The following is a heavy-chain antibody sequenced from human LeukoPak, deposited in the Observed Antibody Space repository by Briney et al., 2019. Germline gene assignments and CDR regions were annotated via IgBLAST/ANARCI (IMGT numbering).Heavy chain of an antibody. CDR3: AKGKQYCTSTSCYPYYFDY. J-gene: IGHJ4*02. CDR1: GFTFSSYA. V-gene: IGHV3-23*01. CDR2: ISGSGTGT. D-gene: IGHD2-2*01. Sequence: GGSLRLSCAASGFTFSSYAMSWVPQAPGKGLEWVSAISGSGTGTYYADSVKGRFTISRDNSKNTVYLEMNSLRAEDTAVYYCAKGKQYCTSTSCYPYYFDYWGQGTLVTVSS.